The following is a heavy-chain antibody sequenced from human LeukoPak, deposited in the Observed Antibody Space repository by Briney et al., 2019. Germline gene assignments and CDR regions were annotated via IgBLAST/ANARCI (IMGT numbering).Heavy chain of an antibody. CDR2: ITHSGGA. D-gene: IGHD2-15*01. V-gene: IGHV4-34*01. J-gene: IGHJ5*02. CDR1: GGSFSVDY. Sequence: SETLSLTCAVYGGSFSVDYWNWICQPPGKGLEWIGQITHSGGANYNPSLKSRVSILLDTSKKQFSLKLSSVTAADTAVYYCARGGYCSGGRCPTWFDPWGQGTLVTVSS. CDR3: ARGGYCSGGRCPTWFDP.